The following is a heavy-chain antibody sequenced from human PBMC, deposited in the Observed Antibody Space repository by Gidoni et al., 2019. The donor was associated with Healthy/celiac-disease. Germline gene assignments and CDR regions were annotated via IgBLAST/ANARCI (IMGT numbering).Heavy chain of an antibody. CDR1: GFTFSSYA. Sequence: AAYGFTFSSYAMHWVRQAPGKGLEWVAVISYDGSNKYYADSVKGRFTISRDNSKNTLYLQMNSLRAEDTAVYYCAREAPFWSTFDYWGQGTLVTVSS. D-gene: IGHD3-3*01. V-gene: IGHV3-30-3*01. J-gene: IGHJ4*02. CDR3: AREAPFWSTFDY. CDR2: ISYDGSNK.